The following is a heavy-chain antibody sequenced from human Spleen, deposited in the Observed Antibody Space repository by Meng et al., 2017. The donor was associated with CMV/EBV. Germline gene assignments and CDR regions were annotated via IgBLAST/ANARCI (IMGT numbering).Heavy chain of an antibody. V-gene: IGHV5-51*01. Sequence: KGSSFTFSTYWIAWLRQKPGKGPEWMGIIHPSDSDTRYSPSFQGQVTFSVDNSISTAYLRWRSLKVSDTAMYYCATQVDSSSLDFGLWGRGSLVTVSS. J-gene: IGHJ2*01. CDR3: ATQVDSSSLDFGL. CDR1: SFTFSTYW. CDR2: IHPSDSDT. D-gene: IGHD2-2*01.